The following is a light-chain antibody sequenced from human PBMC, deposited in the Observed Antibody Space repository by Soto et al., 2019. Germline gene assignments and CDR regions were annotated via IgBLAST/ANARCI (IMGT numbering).Light chain of an antibody. CDR3: QQSNTTPYT. CDR1: QGITNY. J-gene: IGKJ2*01. CDR2: AST. V-gene: IGKV1-39*01. Sequence: DIQMTQSPSSLSASVGDRVTISCRASQGITNYLNWYQQRPGKAPKLLIYASTTLQTGVPSRFSGSGSGTEFTLSISSLQREDFATYYCQQSNTTPYTFGQGTKLEI.